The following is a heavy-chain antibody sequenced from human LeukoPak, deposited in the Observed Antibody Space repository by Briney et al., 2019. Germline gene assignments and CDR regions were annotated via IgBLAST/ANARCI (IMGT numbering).Heavy chain of an antibody. V-gene: IGHV4-39*01. CDR2: IYDSGST. CDR1: GVSISTSRYY. Sequence: SETLSLTCTASGVSISTSRYYWGWIRQPPGKGLEWIGNIYDSGSTYYNASLQSRVTISIDTSKNQFSLRLSSVTAADTAMYYCAKSGGYGLIDYWGQGTLVTVSS. J-gene: IGHJ4*02. CDR3: AKSGGYGLIDY. D-gene: IGHD1-26*01.